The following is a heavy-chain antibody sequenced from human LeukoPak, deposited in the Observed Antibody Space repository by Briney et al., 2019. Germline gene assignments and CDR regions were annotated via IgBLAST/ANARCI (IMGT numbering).Heavy chain of an antibody. V-gene: IGHV3-30*02. D-gene: IGHD6-19*01. CDR1: GFTFSSFG. J-gene: IGHJ4*02. CDR3: AKARAVAAYYFDY. Sequence: PGGSLRLSCAASGFTFSSFGMHWVRQAPGKGLEWVAFIRSDGTNKYYADSVKGRFTISRDNSKNTLYLQMNSLRAEDTAVYYSAKARAVAAYYFDYWGQGTLVTVSS. CDR2: IRSDGTNK.